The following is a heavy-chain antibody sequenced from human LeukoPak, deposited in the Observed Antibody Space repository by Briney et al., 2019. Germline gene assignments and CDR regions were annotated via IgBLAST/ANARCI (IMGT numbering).Heavy chain of an antibody. D-gene: IGHD4-17*01. CDR3: ARDIRTTSAKGYFDY. Sequence: GGSLRLSCAASGFTFSIYVMHWVRQAPGKGLEWVAVISYDGSNNFYADSVKGRFTISRDNSKNTLYLQMTSLTAADTAVYYCARDIRTTSAKGYFDYWGQGTLATVSS. V-gene: IGHV3-30-3*01. CDR1: GFTFSIYV. CDR2: ISYDGSNN. J-gene: IGHJ4*02.